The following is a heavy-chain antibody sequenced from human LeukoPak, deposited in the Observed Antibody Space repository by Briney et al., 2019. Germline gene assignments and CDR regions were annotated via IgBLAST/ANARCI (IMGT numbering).Heavy chain of an antibody. Sequence: GGSLRLSCAASGFTFSSYSMNWVRQAPGKGLEWVSSISSSSSYIYYADSVKGRFTISRDNAKNSLYLQMNSLRAEDTAVYYCARVHVAAAGSYFDYWGQGTLVTVSS. D-gene: IGHD6-13*01. CDR2: ISSSSSYI. V-gene: IGHV3-21*01. CDR3: ARVHVAAAGSYFDY. CDR1: GFTFSSYS. J-gene: IGHJ4*02.